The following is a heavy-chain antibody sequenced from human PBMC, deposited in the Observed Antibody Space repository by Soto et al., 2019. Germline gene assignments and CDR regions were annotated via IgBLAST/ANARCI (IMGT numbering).Heavy chain of an antibody. V-gene: IGHV4-59*08. J-gene: IGHJ5*02. CDR3: ARQEVLLWFGELFIWFDP. CDR1: GGSISSYY. D-gene: IGHD3-10*01. CDR2: IYNSGST. Sequence: QVQLQESGPGLVKPSETLSLTCTVSGGSISSYYWSWIRQPPGKGLEWIGYIYNSGSTNYNPSLKSRVTLSVDTSKNQFSLKLSSVTAADTAVYYCARQEVLLWFGELFIWFDPWGQGTLVTVSS.